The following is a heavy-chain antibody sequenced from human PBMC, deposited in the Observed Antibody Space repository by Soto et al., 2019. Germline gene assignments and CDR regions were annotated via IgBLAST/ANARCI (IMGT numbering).Heavy chain of an antibody. CDR2: IRSKANNYIT. J-gene: IGHJ4*02. CDR1: GFTFSDHF. D-gene: IGHD2-21*02. CDR3: ARDSSSCRGGHCYFDN. V-gene: IGHV3-72*01. Sequence: GGSLRLSCAVSGFTFSDHFMDWVRQAPGKGLEWVGRIRSKANNYITEYAASVKGRFTISRDDSKNSLYLQMNSLKIEDTAVYFCARDSSSCRGGHCYFDNWGQGTLVTAPQ.